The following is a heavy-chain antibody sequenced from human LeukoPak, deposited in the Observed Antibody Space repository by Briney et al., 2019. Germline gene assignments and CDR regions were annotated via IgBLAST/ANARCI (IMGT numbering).Heavy chain of an antibody. J-gene: IGHJ4*02. CDR3: AKKSGDHFHLDF. CDR1: GFTFNNYG. D-gene: IGHD2-21*01. CDR2: ICTSGANT. Sequence: AGGSLRLSCAASGFTFNNYGMGWVRQTPGKGLEWVATICTSGANTYHADSVKGRFTISRDNSKSTLYLQMNSMRAEDPAVYHCAKKSGDHFHLDFWGQGTLVTVSS. V-gene: IGHV3-23*01.